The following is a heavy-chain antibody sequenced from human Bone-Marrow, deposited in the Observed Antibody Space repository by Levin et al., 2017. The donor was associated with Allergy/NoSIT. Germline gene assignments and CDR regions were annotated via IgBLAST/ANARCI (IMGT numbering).Heavy chain of an antibody. CDR3: AKPNSMVRGVIITWFDP. CDR1: GFTFSSYG. V-gene: IGHV3-30*18. J-gene: IGHJ5*02. Sequence: GESLKISCAASGFTFSSYGMHWVRQAPGKGLEWVAVISYDGSNKYYADSVKGRFTISRDNSKNTLYLQMNSLRAEDTAVYYCAKPNSMVRGVIITWFDPWGQGTLVTVSS. D-gene: IGHD3-10*01. CDR2: ISYDGSNK.